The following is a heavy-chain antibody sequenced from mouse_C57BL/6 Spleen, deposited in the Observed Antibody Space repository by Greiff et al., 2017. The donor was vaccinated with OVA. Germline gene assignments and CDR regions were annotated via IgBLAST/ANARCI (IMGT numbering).Heavy chain of an antibody. Sequence: QVQLQQPGAELVRPGSSVKLSCKASGYTFTSYWMHWVKQRPIQGLEWIGNIDPSDSETHYNQKFKDKATLTVDKSSSTAYMQLSSLTSEDSAVYYCAREGGTTVVNYFDYWGQGTTLTVSS. CDR3: AREGGTTVVNYFDY. J-gene: IGHJ2*01. CDR1: GYTFTSYW. CDR2: IDPSDSET. V-gene: IGHV1-52*01. D-gene: IGHD1-1*01.